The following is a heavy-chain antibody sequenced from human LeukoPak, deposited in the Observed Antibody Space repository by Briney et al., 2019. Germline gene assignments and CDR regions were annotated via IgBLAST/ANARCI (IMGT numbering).Heavy chain of an antibody. CDR2: IIPIFGTA. Sequence: SVKVSCKASGGTFSSYAISWVRQAPGQGLEWMGGIIPIFGTANYAQKFQGRVTITADESTSTTYMELSSLRSEDTAVYYCALKYCSSTSCYRRNYSYYMDVWGKGTTVTVSS. V-gene: IGHV1-69*13. CDR3: ALKYCSSTSCYRRNYSYYMDV. D-gene: IGHD2-2*01. CDR1: GGTFSSYA. J-gene: IGHJ6*03.